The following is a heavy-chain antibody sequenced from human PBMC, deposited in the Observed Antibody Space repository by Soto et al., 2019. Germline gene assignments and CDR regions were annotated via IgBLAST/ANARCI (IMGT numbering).Heavy chain of an antibody. CDR3: ARFAYDFSGVPGEDRASDAFDI. CDR1: GYTFTSYA. D-gene: IGHD3-3*01. CDR2: ISAYNGNT. J-gene: IGHJ3*02. V-gene: IGHV1-3*01. Sequence: GASVKVSCKASGYTFTSYAMHWVRQAPGQRLEWMGWISAYNGNTNYAQKFQGRVTMTTDTSTSTAYMELSSVTAADTAVYYCARFAYDFSGVPGEDRASDAFDIWGQGTMVTVSS.